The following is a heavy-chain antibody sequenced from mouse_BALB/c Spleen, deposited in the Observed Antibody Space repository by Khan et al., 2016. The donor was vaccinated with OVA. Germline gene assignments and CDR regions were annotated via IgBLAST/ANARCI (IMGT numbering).Heavy chain of an antibody. Sequence: QVQLKQSGPGLVAPSQSLSITCTVSGFSLTGYGVNWVRQPPGKGLEWLGMIWGDGSTDYNSALKSRLSISKDNSKSQVFLQMNSLQNDDTARYYCARAYYANYREAMDYWGQGTSVTVAS. CDR1: GFSLTGYG. CDR3: ARAYYANYREAMDY. CDR2: IWGDGST. D-gene: IGHD2-10*01. J-gene: IGHJ4*01. V-gene: IGHV2-6-7*01.